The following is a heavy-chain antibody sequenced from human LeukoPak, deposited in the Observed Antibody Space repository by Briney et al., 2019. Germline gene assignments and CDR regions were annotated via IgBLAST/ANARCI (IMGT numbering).Heavy chain of an antibody. V-gene: IGHV3-30*18. J-gene: IGHJ4*02. CDR1: GFTFSSYG. CDR2: ISYDGSNK. CDR3: AKNGHFDWFTTFDY. D-gene: IGHD3-9*01. Sequence: PGGSLRLSCAASGFTFSSYGMHWVRQAPGKGLEWVAVISYDGSNKYYADSVKGRFTISRDNSKNTLYLQMNSLRAEDTAVYYCAKNGHFDWFTTFDYWGQGTLVTVSS.